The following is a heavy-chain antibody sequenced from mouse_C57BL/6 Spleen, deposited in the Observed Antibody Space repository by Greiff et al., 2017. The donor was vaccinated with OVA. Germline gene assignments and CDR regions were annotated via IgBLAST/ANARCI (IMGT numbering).Heavy chain of an antibody. Sequence: EVKLQQSGPELVKPGASVKMSCKASGYTFTDYNMHWVKQSHGKSLEWIGYINPNNGGNSYNQKFKGKATLTVNKSSSTAYMELRSLTSEDSAVYYCARGTTVPWYFDVWGTGTTVTVSS. V-gene: IGHV1-22*01. CDR1: GYTFTDYN. D-gene: IGHD1-1*01. CDR3: ARGTTVPWYFDV. CDR2: INPNNGGN. J-gene: IGHJ1*03.